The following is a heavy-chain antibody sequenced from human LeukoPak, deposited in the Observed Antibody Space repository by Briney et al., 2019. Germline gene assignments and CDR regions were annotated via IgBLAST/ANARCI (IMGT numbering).Heavy chain of an antibody. Sequence: GGSLRLSCAASGFTFSNYEMNWIRQAPGKGLDWILYINHSGSTIYYADSVKGRFTISRDNDKNSLYLQMDSLRAEDTAVYYCARVSRTTGTSIPLFEYWAREPWSPSPQ. CDR3: ARVSRTTGTSIPLFEY. CDR1: GFTFSNYE. J-gene: IGHJ4*02. D-gene: IGHD1-1*01. CDR2: INHSGSTI. V-gene: IGHV3-48*03.